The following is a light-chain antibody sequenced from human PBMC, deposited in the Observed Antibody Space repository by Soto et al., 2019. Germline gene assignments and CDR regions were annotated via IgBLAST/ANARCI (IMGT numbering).Light chain of an antibody. CDR2: RAS. V-gene: IGKV3-15*01. CDR1: QNIYSN. CDR3: QQYSDWPWT. J-gene: IGKJ1*01. Sequence: IVMTQSPATMSVSPGERATLSCRASQNIYSNVAWYQQRPGQAPRLLIYRASTRATGIPARFRGSGSGTDFTLTISSLQSEDFAVYRCQQYSDWPWTFGQGTKVDIK.